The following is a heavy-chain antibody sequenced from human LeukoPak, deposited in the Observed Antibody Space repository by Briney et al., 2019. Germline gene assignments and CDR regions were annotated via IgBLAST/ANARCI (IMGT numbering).Heavy chain of an antibody. J-gene: IGHJ4*02. CDR1: GFTFSSYS. CDR2: ISSSSSYI. D-gene: IGHD6-19*01. V-gene: IGHV3-21*01. CDR3: AKVIAVAGSLEMVFDY. Sequence: PGGSMRLSCAASGFTFSSYSMNWVRQAPGKGLEWVSSISSSSSYIYYADSVKGRFTISRDNAKNSMYLQMNSLRAEDTAVYYCAKVIAVAGSLEMVFDYWGQGTLVTVSS.